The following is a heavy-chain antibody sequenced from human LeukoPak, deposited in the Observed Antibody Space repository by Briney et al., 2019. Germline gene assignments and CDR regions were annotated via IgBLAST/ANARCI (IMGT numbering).Heavy chain of an antibody. Sequence: GGSLRLSCAPSGFPFSNYWMNWVRQAPGEGLEWVANIKQDGSEKFYVDSVKGRFTISRDNSKNTLYLQMNSLRAEDTAVYYCARSPMVRAFYYYYMDVWGKGTTATVSS. CDR2: IKQDGSEK. CDR1: GFPFSNYW. CDR3: ARSPMVRAFYYYYMDV. J-gene: IGHJ6*03. V-gene: IGHV3-7*03. D-gene: IGHD3-10*01.